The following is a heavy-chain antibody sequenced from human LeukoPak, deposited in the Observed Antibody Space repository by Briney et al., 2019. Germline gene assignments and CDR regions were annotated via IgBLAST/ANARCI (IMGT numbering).Heavy chain of an antibody. D-gene: IGHD3-22*01. V-gene: IGHV3-23*01. CDR2: ISGSGDNT. J-gene: IGHJ4*02. Sequence: PGGSLRLSCAASGFAFDSFAMSWVRQAPGKGLEWVSGISGSGDNTYYADSVKGRFTISRDNSKNTLYVQVNSLGTEDTAAYYCAKGSYYDSSGSLYFDYWGQGTLVTVSS. CDR1: GFAFDSFA. CDR3: AKGSYYDSSGSLYFDY.